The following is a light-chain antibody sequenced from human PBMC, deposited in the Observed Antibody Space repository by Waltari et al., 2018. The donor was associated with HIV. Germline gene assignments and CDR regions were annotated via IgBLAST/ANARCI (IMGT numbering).Light chain of an antibody. V-gene: IGKV2-30*01. Sequence: DVMLPQSPVSLPVTLGQAASVSGRSTRSFVSRGGITNLTSFKQRPGQSPRRLFYNVSNRDSSVPDRCSGSGSGTDFILNISRVAAEDVGLYCYRQRTHWSPFTFGPGTKVDIK. J-gene: IGKJ3*01. CDR3: RQRTHWSPFT. CDR1: RSFVSRGGITN. CDR2: NVS.